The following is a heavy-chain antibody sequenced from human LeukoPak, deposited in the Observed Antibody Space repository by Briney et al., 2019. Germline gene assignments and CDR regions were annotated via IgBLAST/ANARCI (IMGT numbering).Heavy chain of an antibody. D-gene: IGHD4-11*01. V-gene: IGHV3-11*01. CDR1: GFTFSDYY. J-gene: IGHJ6*03. CDR3: ARVPPTYSNYMDV. Sequence: GGSLRLSCAASGFTFSDYYMSWIRQAPGKGLEWVSDISSSGSTTYYAASVKGRFTISRDNAKNSLYLQMNGLRAEDTAVYYCARVPPTYSNYMDVWGKGTTVTVSS. CDR2: ISSSGSTT.